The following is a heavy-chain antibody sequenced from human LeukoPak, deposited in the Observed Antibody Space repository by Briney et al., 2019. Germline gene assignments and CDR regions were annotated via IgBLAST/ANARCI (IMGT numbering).Heavy chain of an antibody. V-gene: IGHV4-34*01. Sequence: SETLSLTCAVYGGSFSGYYWSWIRQPPGQGLEWIGEINHSGRTNYNPSLKSRVTISVDTSKNQFSLKLSSVTAADTAVYYCARGGCSSTSCYVPGAEIDYWGQGTLVTVSS. CDR1: GGSFSGYY. CDR3: ARGGCSSTSCYVPGAEIDY. CDR2: INHSGRT. D-gene: IGHD2-2*01. J-gene: IGHJ4*02.